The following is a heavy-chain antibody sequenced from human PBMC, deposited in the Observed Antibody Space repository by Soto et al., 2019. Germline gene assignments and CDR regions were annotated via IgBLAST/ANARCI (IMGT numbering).Heavy chain of an antibody. J-gene: IGHJ4*02. CDR3: ARGGSVVVVTDGFDY. CDR1: GYTFSSFY. Sequence: QVQVVQSGAEVKKSGASVKVSCKASGYTFSSFYIHWVRQAPGQGLEWMGRINPSGGTTSYAQKFQGRVTMTRDTSTSTVYMELSSLRSEDTAVYYCARGGSVVVVTDGFDYWGQGTLVTVSS. CDR2: INPSGGTT. V-gene: IGHV1-46*01. D-gene: IGHD2-21*02.